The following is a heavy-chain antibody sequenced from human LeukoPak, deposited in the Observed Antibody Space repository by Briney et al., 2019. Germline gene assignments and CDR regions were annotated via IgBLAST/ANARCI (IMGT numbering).Heavy chain of an antibody. CDR3: ARGSRSVLYFDY. V-gene: IGHV4-34*01. J-gene: IGHJ4*02. Sequence: WIGEINHSGSTNYNPSLKSRVTISVDTSKNQFSLKLSSVTAADTAVYYCARGSRSVLYFDYWGQGTLVTFSS. CDR2: INHSGST. D-gene: IGHD4/OR15-4a*01.